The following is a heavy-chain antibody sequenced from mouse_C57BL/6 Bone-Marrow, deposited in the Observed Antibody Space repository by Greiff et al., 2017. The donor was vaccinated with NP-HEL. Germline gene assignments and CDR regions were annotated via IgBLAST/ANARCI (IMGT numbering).Heavy chain of an antibody. D-gene: IGHD2-4*01. J-gene: IGHJ3*01. CDR3: ARDPNYYEYDSFAD. V-gene: IGHV1-82*01. CDR2: IYPGDGDT. CDR1: GYAFSSSW. Sequence: QVQLQQSGPELVKPGASFPLSFPSSGYAFSSSWMNWVKQRPGKGLEWIGRIYPGDGDTHYNGQFQGKATLTADKSSSPASMQLSSLTSEDSAVFVGARDPNYYEYDSFADWGQGTLVTVAA.